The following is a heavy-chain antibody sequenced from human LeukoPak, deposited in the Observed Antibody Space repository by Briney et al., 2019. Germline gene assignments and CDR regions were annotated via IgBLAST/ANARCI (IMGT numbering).Heavy chain of an antibody. J-gene: IGHJ4*02. V-gene: IGHV3-11*04. CDR1: GFTFSDYY. D-gene: IGHD3-10*01. CDR3: ARWLVRGFIFSPFDY. Sequence: PGGSLRLSCAASGFTFSDYYMSWFRQAPGKGLEWVSYISDSGSAISYADSVKGRFTISRDNAKNSLYLQMNSLRVEDTAVYYCARWLVRGFIFSPFDYWGQGTLVTVSS. CDR2: ISDSGSAI.